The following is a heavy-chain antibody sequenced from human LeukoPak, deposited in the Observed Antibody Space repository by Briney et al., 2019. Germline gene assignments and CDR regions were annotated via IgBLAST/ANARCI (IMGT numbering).Heavy chain of an antibody. D-gene: IGHD5-12*01. V-gene: IGHV5-10-1*01. CDR2: IDPSDSYT. CDR3: ARRRHGGYDSNDY. CDR1: GYSFTSYW. J-gene: IGHJ4*02. Sequence: PGESLQISCQCSGYSFTSYWISWVRQLPGKGVEWMGRIDPSDSYTNYSPSFRGHVTISVDKSISTAYLQWSSLKASDTAIYYCARRRHGGYDSNDYWGQGTLVTVSS.